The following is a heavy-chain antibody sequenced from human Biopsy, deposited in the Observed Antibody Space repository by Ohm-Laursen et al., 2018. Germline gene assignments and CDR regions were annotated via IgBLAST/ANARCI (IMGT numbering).Heavy chain of an antibody. D-gene: IGHD1-14*01. J-gene: IGHJ5*02. CDR2: IYSSGGS. CDR3: ARDRDRRGWFDP. V-gene: IGHV4-4*07. Sequence: PPGTLSLTCSVSGGSTNDYFWSWIRQPAGETLEWIGRIYSSGGSSYNPSLKSRISMSMDTSNNQFSLTLTSVTAADTAVYYCARDRDRRGWFDPWGQGTLVIVSS. CDR1: GGSTNDYF.